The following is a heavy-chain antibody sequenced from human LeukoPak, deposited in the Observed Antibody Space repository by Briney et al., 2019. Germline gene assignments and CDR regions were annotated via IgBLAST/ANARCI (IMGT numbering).Heavy chain of an antibody. J-gene: IGHJ4*02. CDR1: GFTLDDYA. D-gene: IGHD3-22*01. CDR2: ISWNSVNI. Sequence: PGRSLRLSCASSGFTLDDYAMHGVRQARGKGLECVSGISWNSVNIGYAESVKGRFTISRDNAKNSLYLQMNSLRAEDMALYYCAKGTMIVVAVGDYFDYWGQGTLVTVSS. V-gene: IGHV3-9*03. CDR3: AKGTMIVVAVGDYFDY.